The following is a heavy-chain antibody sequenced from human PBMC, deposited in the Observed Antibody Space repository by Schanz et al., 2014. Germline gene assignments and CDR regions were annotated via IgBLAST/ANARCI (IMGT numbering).Heavy chain of an antibody. D-gene: IGHD6-25*01. CDR3: ARIRGSVFDY. CDR2: ITYNGGTI. CDR1: GFTFSTFA. J-gene: IGHJ4*02. Sequence: EVQLVESGGDLVQPGGSLRLSCSASGFTFSTFAMHWVRQAPGKGLEWISYITYNGGTIYYADSVKGRFTISRDNAKNSLYLQMNSLRAEDTAVYYCARIRGSVFDYWAQGTLVTVSS. V-gene: IGHV3-48*01.